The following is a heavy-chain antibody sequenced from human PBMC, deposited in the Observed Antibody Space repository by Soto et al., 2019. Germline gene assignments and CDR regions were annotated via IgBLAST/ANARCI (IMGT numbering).Heavy chain of an antibody. CDR1: GVTFSSYW. J-gene: IGHJ4*02. CDR2: INSDGSST. CDR3: SRVGGSTWH. V-gene: IGHV3-74*01. Sequence: XGSLRLSCAASGVTFSSYWMHWVRQAPGKGLVWVSRINSDGSSTNYADFVKGRFTISRDNAKNTLYLQMNSLRVEDTAVYYCSRVGGSTWHWGQGNLVTVSS. D-gene: IGHD1-26*01.